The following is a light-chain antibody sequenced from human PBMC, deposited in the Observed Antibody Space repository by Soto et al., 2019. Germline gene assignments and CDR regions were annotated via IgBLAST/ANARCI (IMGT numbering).Light chain of an antibody. Sequence: EIVMTQSPPSLTVTPGEPASISCRSSQRLLHSNGNNFLDWYLQKPGQSPQLPIYLGSNRASGVPDRVSGSEAGTDFTLKISRVEAEDVGVYYCMQALQNPYTFGQGTKV. J-gene: IGKJ2*01. CDR1: QRLLHSNGNNF. CDR2: LGS. CDR3: MQALQNPYT. V-gene: IGKV2-28*01.